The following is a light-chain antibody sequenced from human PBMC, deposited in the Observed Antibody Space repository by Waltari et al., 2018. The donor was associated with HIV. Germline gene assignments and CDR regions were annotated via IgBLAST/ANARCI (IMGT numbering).Light chain of an antibody. CDR2: QDS. V-gene: IGLV3-1*01. CDR3: QAWDSSTWV. Sequence: SYELTQPPSVSVSPGQTATITCSGDTLGDKFACWYQQKPGQSPVLVIYQDSKRPSGIPERFSGSNSGNTATLTINGTQAMDEADYYCQAWDSSTWVFGGGTKLTVL. CDR1: TLGDKF. J-gene: IGLJ3*02.